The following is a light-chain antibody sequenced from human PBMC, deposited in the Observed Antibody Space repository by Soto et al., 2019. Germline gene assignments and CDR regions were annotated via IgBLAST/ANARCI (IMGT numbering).Light chain of an antibody. CDR3: SSYTSNSTWV. J-gene: IGLJ3*02. Sequence: QSALTQPASVSGSPGQSITISCTGTSSDVGGYNYVSWYQQHPGKAPKLMIYDVSNRPSGVSNRFSGSKSGNTASLTISGLQAEDEAYYYCSSYTSNSTWVFGGGTQLTVL. CDR1: SSDVGGYNY. V-gene: IGLV2-14*01. CDR2: DVS.